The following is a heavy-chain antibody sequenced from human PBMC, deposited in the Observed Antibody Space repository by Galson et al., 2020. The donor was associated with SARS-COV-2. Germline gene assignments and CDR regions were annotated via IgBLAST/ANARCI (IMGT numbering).Heavy chain of an antibody. CDR1: GFTFGDYG. J-gene: IGHJ4*02. Sequence: GGSLRLSCTASGFTFGDYGMSWVRQAPGKGLEWVGFIRSKAYGGTTEYAASVKGRFTISRDDSKSIAYLQMNSLKTEDTAVYYCTTVDYYDSSGYLVHWGQGTLVTVSS. CDR2: IRSKAYGGTT. CDR3: TTVDYYDSSGYLVH. V-gene: IGHV3-49*04. D-gene: IGHD3-22*01.